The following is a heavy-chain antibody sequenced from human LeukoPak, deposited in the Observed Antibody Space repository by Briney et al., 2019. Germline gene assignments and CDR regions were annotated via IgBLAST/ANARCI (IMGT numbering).Heavy chain of an antibody. V-gene: IGHV3-11*01. Sequence: GGSLRLSCAASGFTFSDYYMSWIRQAPGKGLEWVSYISSSGSTIYYADSVKGRFTISRDNAKNSLYLQMNSLRAEDTAVYYCARDYYDSSGFLYYYYYGMDVWGQGTTVTVSS. CDR1: GFTFSDYY. CDR3: ARDYYDSSGFLYYYYYGMDV. D-gene: IGHD3-22*01. CDR2: ISSSGSTI. J-gene: IGHJ6*02.